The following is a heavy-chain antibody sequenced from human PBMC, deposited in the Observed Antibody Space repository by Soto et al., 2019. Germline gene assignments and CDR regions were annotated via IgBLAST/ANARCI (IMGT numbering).Heavy chain of an antibody. CDR2: IKQDGSEI. J-gene: IGHJ4*02. Sequence: GGSLRLSCAASGFSFGASWMAWVRQAPGKGLEWVADIKQDGSEINYVDSVKGRVTISRDNAKNSLYLQMDSLRAEDTAVYYCARDMTSGINFDYWGQGTLVTVSS. CDR3: ARDMTSGINFDY. D-gene: IGHD6-19*01. CDR1: GFSFGASW. V-gene: IGHV3-7*01.